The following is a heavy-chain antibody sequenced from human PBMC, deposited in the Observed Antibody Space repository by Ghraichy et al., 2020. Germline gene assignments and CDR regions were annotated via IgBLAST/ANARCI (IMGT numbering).Heavy chain of an antibody. J-gene: IGHJ4*02. Sequence: SVKVSCKASGGTFSSYAISWVRQAPGQGLEWMGRIIPILGIANYAQKFQGRVTITADKSTSTAYMELSSLRSEDTAVYYCAREDIVVVPAAPYYFDYWGQGTLVTVSS. V-gene: IGHV1-69*04. CDR3: AREDIVVVPAAPYYFDY. CDR1: GGTFSSYA. D-gene: IGHD2-2*01. CDR2: IIPILGIA.